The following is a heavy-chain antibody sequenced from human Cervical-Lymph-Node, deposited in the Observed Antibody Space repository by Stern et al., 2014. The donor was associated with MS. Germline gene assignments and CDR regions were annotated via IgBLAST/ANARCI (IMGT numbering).Heavy chain of an antibody. V-gene: IGHV3-74*01. D-gene: IGHD6-6*01. CDR2: IRRDGSDT. J-gene: IGHJ3*02. Sequence: EVQLVQSGGGLVQPGGSLRLSCAASGFTFNSYWMHWVRQAPGKGLVWVSRIRRDGSDTRYADSVEGRFTISRDNAKNTLYLQMNSLRAEDTAVYYCARRGSTSSSGRHAFDIWGQGTMVTVS. CDR3: ARRGSTSSSGRHAFDI. CDR1: GFTFNSYW.